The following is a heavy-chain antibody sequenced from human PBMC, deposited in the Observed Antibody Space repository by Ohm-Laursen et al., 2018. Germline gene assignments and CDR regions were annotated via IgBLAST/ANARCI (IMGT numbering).Heavy chain of an antibody. D-gene: IGHD6-19*01. CDR3: ARAIAAAVAGTDWYFDL. CDR1: GFTVSSHY. J-gene: IGHJ2*01. CDR2: ISSSGSYI. Sequence: SLRLSCAASGFTVSSHYMGWVRQAPGKGLEWVSSISSSGSYIYYTDSVRGRLTVSRDNAKNSLYLQMNSLRAEDTAVYYCARAIAAAVAGTDWYFDLWGRGTLVTASS. V-gene: IGHV3-21*01.